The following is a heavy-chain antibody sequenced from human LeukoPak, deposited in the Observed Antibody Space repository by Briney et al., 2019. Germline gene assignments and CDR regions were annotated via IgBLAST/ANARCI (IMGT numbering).Heavy chain of an antibody. D-gene: IGHD6-19*01. V-gene: IGHV4-39*01. CDR1: GGSISSSSYY. J-gene: IGHJ4*02. CDR2: IYYSGST. CDR3: ARGDGSGWSSKFDY. Sequence: SETLSLTCTVSGGSISSSSYYWGWIRQPPGKGLEWIGSIYYSGSTYYNPSLKSRVTISVDTSKNQFSLKLSSVTAADTAVYYCARGDGSGWSSKFDYWGQGTLVTVSS.